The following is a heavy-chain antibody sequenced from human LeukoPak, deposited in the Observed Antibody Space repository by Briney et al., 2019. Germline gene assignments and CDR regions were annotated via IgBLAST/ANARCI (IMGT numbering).Heavy chain of an antibody. Sequence: QPGGSLRLSCAASGFTFSDHYMDWVRQSPVKGLEWVGRSIKKARSYTTEYAASVKGRFTISRDDPKNSVYLQMNSWRGEDTAVYYCAKESRPHYYDSSGNGDAFDLWGQGTMVTVPS. CDR1: GFTFSDHY. CDR2: SIKKARSYTT. D-gene: IGHD3-22*01. V-gene: IGHV3-72*01. CDR3: AKESRPHYYDSSGNGDAFDL. J-gene: IGHJ3*01.